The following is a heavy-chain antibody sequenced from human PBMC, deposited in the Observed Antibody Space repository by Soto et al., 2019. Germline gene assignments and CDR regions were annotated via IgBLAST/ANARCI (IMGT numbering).Heavy chain of an antibody. CDR1: GFTFSSYS. D-gene: IGHD4-17*01. V-gene: IGHV3-48*01. CDR3: ARVGPYYGGVSEYFQH. J-gene: IGHJ1*01. Sequence: EVQLVESGGGLVQPGGSLRLSCAASGFTFSSYSMNWVRQAPGKGLEWVSYISSSSSTIYYADSVKGRFTISRDNAKNSLNLQMNSLRAEDTAVYYCARVGPYYGGVSEYFQHWGQGTLVTVSS. CDR2: ISSSSSTI.